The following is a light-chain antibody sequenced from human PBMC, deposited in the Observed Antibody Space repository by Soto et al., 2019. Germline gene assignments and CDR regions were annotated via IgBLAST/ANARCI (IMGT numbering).Light chain of an antibody. CDR3: QQSYRTPIA. CDR1: QAISNY. CDR2: AAS. J-gene: IGKJ5*01. V-gene: IGKV1-39*01. Sequence: DTQMTQSISSLSASVGDRVTITCRSSQAISNYVSWYQQEPRKAPRLLFYAASSLQSGVPSRLSGRGSGTYFSLTISSLQPEDFATYYSQQSYRTPIAVSQGTRLDIK.